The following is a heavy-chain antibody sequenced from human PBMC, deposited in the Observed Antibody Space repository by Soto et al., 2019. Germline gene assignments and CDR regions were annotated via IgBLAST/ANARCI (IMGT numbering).Heavy chain of an antibody. Sequence: PSEPLSLTCTVSGGSISSYYWSWIRQPPGKGLGWIGFIHYSGSTNYNPSLKGRVTMSVDTSKNQFSLKLSSVTAADTAVYYCARHHDSWGQGTLVTVSS. CDR2: IHYSGST. V-gene: IGHV4-59*08. J-gene: IGHJ4*02. CDR1: GGSISSYY. CDR3: ARHHDS.